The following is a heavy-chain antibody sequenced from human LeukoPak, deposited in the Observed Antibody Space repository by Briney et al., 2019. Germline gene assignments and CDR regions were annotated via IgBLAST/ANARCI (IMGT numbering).Heavy chain of an antibody. CDR3: GREGYYDSSGYYY. CDR1: GGSISSYY. D-gene: IGHD3-22*01. J-gene: IGHJ4*02. V-gene: IGHV4-59*01. Sequence: PSETLSLTCTVSGGSISSYYWSWIRQPPGKGLEWIGYIYYSGSTNYNPSLKSRVTISVDTSKNQFSLKLSSVTAADTAVYYCGREGYYDSSGYYYWGQGTLVTVSS. CDR2: IYYSGST.